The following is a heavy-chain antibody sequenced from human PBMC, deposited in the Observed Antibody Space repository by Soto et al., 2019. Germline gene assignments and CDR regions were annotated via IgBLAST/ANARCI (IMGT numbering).Heavy chain of an antibody. V-gene: IGHV1-8*01. CDR2: MKPNSGNT. CDR1: GYTFTSYD. Sequence: ASVKVSCKASGYTFTSYDINWVRQATGQGLEWMGWMKPNSGNTGYAQKIQGRVTMTRNTSISTAYMEMSSLRSEDTAVYYCARGGYDFWSGYYPYSSSWYRADPWDYWGQGTLVTVSS. CDR3: ARGGYDFWSGYYPYSSSWYRADPWDY. D-gene: IGHD3-3*01. J-gene: IGHJ4*02.